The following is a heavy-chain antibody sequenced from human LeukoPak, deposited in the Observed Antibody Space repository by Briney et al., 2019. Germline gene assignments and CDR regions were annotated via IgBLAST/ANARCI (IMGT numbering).Heavy chain of an antibody. J-gene: IGHJ4*02. D-gene: IGHD6-6*01. Sequence: GGSLRLSCVASGFTVSRNYMNWVRQAPGKGLEWVSIIYSGGRTYYAHSVKGRFTISRDNAKNSLYLQMNSLRVEDTAIYYCARGGAARPDYWGRGTLVTVSS. CDR2: IYSGGRT. CDR1: GFTVSRNY. CDR3: ARGGAARPDY. V-gene: IGHV3-66*01.